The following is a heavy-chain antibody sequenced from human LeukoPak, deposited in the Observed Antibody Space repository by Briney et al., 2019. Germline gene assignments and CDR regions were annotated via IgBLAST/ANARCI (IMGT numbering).Heavy chain of an antibody. CDR1: GFTFSDYY. D-gene: IGHD2-2*02. CDR3: ARDRGCSSTSCYINAFDI. V-gene: IGHV3-11*04. J-gene: IGHJ3*02. CDR2: ISSSGSTI. Sequence: GGSLRLSCAASGFTFSDYYMSWIRQAPGKGLEWVSYISSSGSTIYYADSVKGRFTISRDSAKNSLYPQMNSLRAEDTAVYYCARDRGCSSTSCYINAFDIWGQGTMVTVSS.